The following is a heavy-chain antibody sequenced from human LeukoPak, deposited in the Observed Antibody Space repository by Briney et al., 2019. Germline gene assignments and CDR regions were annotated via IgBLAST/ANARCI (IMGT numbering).Heavy chain of an antibody. CDR3: ARGGSGSGYHYYYYYMDV. CDR2: ISGSGGNT. V-gene: IGHV3-23*01. J-gene: IGHJ6*03. Sequence: GGSLRLSCAASEFTFSNYAMSWVRQAPGKGLEWVSAISGSGGNTYYADSVKGRFTISRDNSKNTLYLQMNSLRAEDTAVYYCARGGSGSGYHYYYYYMDVWGKGTTVTISS. D-gene: IGHD3-22*01. CDR1: EFTFSNYA.